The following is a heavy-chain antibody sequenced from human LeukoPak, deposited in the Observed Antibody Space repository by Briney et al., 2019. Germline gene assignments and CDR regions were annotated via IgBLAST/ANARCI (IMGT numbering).Heavy chain of an antibody. D-gene: IGHD3-22*01. J-gene: IGHJ4*02. CDR2: ISSSSSTI. CDR3: ATLEGYYYDSSGYTRDY. Sequence: PGGSLRLSCAASGFTFSSYSMNWVRQAPGRGLEWVSYISSSSSTIYYADSVKGRFTISRDNAKNSLYLQMNSLRAEDTAVYYRATLEGYYYDSSGYTRDYWGQGTLVTVSS. V-gene: IGHV3-48*01. CDR1: GFTFSSYS.